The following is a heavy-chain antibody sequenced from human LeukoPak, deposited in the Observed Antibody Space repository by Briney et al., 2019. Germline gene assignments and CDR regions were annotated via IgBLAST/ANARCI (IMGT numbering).Heavy chain of an antibody. V-gene: IGHV3-7*03. CDR3: AKEARSNYFDY. Sequence: GALRLSCAASGFMFSSYWMTWVRQAPGKGLEWVANIRQDGGEGYYVDSVKGRFTISRDNSKNTLYLQMNSLRAEDTAVYYCAKEARSNYFDYWGQGTLVTVSS. CDR2: IRQDGGEG. CDR1: GFMFSSYW. J-gene: IGHJ4*02.